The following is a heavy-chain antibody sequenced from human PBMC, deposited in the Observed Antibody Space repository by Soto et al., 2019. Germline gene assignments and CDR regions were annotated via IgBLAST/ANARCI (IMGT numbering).Heavy chain of an antibody. J-gene: IGHJ4*02. CDR3: AKDHSSSWYWPLDY. CDR2: ISGSGGST. CDR1: GFTFSSYA. V-gene: IGHV3-23*01. Sequence: GGSLRLSCAASGFTFSSYAMSWVRQAPGKGLEWVSAISGSGGSTYYADSVKGRFTISRDNSKNTLYLQMNSLRAEDTAVYYCAKDHSSSWYWPLDYWGQGTLVTVSS. D-gene: IGHD6-13*01.